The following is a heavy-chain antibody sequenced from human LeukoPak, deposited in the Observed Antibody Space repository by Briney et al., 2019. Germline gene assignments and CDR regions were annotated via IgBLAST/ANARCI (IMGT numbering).Heavy chain of an antibody. CDR2: ISKNGRDI. J-gene: IGHJ1*01. Sequence: GGSLRLSCSASGFTFSNSPMHWVRQAPGKGLEYVSAISKNGRDIFYADSVRGRFTISRDNSKNTLYLQMSSLRAVDTAVYYCAKEESLLWFGESKYFQHWGQGTLVTVSS. V-gene: IGHV3-64D*09. CDR3: AKEESLLWFGESKYFQH. CDR1: GFTFSNSP. D-gene: IGHD3-10*01.